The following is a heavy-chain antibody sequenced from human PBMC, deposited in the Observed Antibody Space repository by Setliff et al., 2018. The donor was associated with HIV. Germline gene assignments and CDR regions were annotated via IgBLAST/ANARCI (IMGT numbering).Heavy chain of an antibody. Sequence: ASVKVSCKTSGYIFIRYYIFWVRQAPGQGLEWMGNINPHTGVTKYGEKFRDRVTMTRDTSINTIYMELSRLRSDDTAVYYCARDLRDGFEEWFSTLDDGMDVWGQGTTVTVSS. CDR1: GYIFIRYY. CDR3: ARDLRDGFEEWFSTLDDGMDV. J-gene: IGHJ6*02. CDR2: INPHTGVT. D-gene: IGHD3-3*01. V-gene: IGHV1-2*02.